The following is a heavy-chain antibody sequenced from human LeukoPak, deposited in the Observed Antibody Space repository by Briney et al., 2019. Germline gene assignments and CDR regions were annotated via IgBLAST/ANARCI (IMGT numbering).Heavy chain of an antibody. J-gene: IGHJ5*02. D-gene: IGHD2-2*02. CDR3: ARVPRTVVVPAAINWFDP. CDR1: GYTFTGYY. Sequence: GASVKVSCKASGYTFTGYYMHWVRQAPGQGLEWMGWINPNSGGTNYAQKFQGRVTMTRDTSISTAYMKLSRLRSDDTAVYYCARVPRTVVVPAAINWFDPWGQGTLVTVSS. V-gene: IGHV1-2*02. CDR2: INPNSGGT.